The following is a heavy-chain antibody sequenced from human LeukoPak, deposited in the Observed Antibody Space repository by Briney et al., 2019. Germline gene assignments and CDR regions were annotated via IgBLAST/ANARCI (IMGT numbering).Heavy chain of an antibody. CDR2: ISSSSSYI. CDR3: ARILRYYDSSGYSAFDI. J-gene: IGHJ3*02. Sequence: GGSLRLSCAASGFTFSSYSMNWVRQAPGEGLEWVSSISSSSSYIYYADSVKGRFTISRDNAKNSLYLQMNSLRAEDTAVYYCARILRYYDSSGYSAFDIWGQGTMVTVSS. CDR1: GFTFSSYS. V-gene: IGHV3-21*01. D-gene: IGHD3-22*01.